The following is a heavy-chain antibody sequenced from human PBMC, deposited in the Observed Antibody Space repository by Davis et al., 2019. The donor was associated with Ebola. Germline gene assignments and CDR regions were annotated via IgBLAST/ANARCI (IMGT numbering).Heavy chain of an antibody. Sequence: SETLSLTCTVSGGSISSYYWSWIRQPPGKGLEWTGYTYYSGSTNYNPSLKSRVTIPVDTSKNQFSLKLSSVTAADTAVYYSARVDYDFWSGYSNWFDPWGQGTLVTVSS. D-gene: IGHD3-3*01. CDR3: ARVDYDFWSGYSNWFDP. V-gene: IGHV4-59*12. CDR2: TYYSGST. J-gene: IGHJ5*02. CDR1: GGSISSYY.